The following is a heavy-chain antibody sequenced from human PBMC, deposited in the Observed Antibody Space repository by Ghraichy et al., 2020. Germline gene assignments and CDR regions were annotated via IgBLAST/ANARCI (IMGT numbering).Heavy chain of an antibody. Sequence: GGSLRLSCAASGFSVSSNHMTWVRQAPGKGLEWVAVLYGGGSTYYADSVKGRFTLSRDKSKNTLYLQMNSLRAEETAVYFCARAASTGTTGNAFDIWGQGTMVTVSS. J-gene: IGHJ3*02. V-gene: IGHV3-53*01. CDR1: GFSVSSNH. D-gene: IGHD1-1*01. CDR2: LYGGGST. CDR3: ARAASTGTTGNAFDI.